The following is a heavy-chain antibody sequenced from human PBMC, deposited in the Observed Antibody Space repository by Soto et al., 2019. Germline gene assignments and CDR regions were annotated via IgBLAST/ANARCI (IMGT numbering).Heavy chain of an antibody. D-gene: IGHD3-10*01. CDR3: TRDYYASGKFDY. J-gene: IGHJ4*02. CDR1: GFTFSTYW. V-gene: IGHV3-7*01. Sequence: GGSLRLSCAASGFTFSTYWMTWVRRAPGKGLEWVANTKQDGSEKYYVDSVKGRFTISRDNAKNSLYLQMNNLRAEDTALYYCTRDYYASGKFDYWGQGTLVTVSS. CDR2: TKQDGSEK.